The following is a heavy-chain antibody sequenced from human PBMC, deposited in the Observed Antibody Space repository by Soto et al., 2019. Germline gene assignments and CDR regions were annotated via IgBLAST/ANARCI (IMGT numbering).Heavy chain of an antibody. CDR2: INAGNGNT. Sequence: WASVKVSCKASGYTFTSYAMHWVRQAPGQRLEWMGWINAGNGNTKYSQKFQGRVTITRDTSASTAYMELSSLRSEDTAVYYCARVITMVRGVITAPDYWGQGTLVTVSS. CDR1: GYTFTSYA. D-gene: IGHD3-10*01. V-gene: IGHV1-3*01. CDR3: ARVITMVRGVITAPDY. J-gene: IGHJ4*02.